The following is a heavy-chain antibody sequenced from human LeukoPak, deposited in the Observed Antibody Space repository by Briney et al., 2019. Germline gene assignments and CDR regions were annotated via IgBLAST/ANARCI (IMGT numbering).Heavy chain of an antibody. V-gene: IGHV3-21*01. CDR3: ASAWELQDAFDI. Sequence: GGSLRLSCAASGFTFSSYSMNWVRQAPGKGLEWVSSISSSSSYIYYADSVKGRFTISRDNAKNSLYLQMNSLRAEDTAVYYCASAWELQDAFDIWGQGTMVTVSS. D-gene: IGHD1-26*01. CDR2: ISSSSSYI. J-gene: IGHJ3*02. CDR1: GFTFSSYS.